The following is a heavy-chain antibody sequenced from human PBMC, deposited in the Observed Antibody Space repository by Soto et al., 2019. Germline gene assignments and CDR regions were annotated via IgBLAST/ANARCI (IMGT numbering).Heavy chain of an antibody. J-gene: IGHJ1*01. CDR2: ISGSGGST. D-gene: IGHD2-15*01. V-gene: IGHV3-23*01. CDR1: GFTFSSHA. Sequence: GGSLRLSCAASGFTFSSHAMSWVRQAPGKGLEWVSAISGSGGSTYYADSVKGRFTISRDNSKNTLYLQMNSLRAEDTAVYYCAKDIRLTDIVVVVAAPGYFQHWGQGTLVTVSS. CDR3: AKDIRLTDIVVVVAAPGYFQH.